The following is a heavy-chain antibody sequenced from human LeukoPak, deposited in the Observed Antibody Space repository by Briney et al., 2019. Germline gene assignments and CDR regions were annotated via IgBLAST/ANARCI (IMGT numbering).Heavy chain of an antibody. Sequence: PSETLSLTCTVSGGSISSYYWSWIGQPAGKGLEWIGRIYTSGSTNYNPSLKSRVTMSVDTSKNQFSLKLSSVTAADTAVYYCAREEDCSSTSCYYFAYWGQGTLVTVSS. D-gene: IGHD2-2*01. V-gene: IGHV4-4*07. CDR1: GGSISSYY. CDR2: IYTSGST. J-gene: IGHJ4*02. CDR3: AREEDCSSTSCYYFAY.